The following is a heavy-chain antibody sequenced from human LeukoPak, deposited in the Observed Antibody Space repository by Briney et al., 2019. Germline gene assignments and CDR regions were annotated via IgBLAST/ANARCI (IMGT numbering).Heavy chain of an antibody. D-gene: IGHD3-16*02. J-gene: IGHJ4*02. CDR2: IYYLENT. CDR1: GGSINTYY. Sequence: PSETLSLTCTVSGGSINTYYWSWIRQHPGKGREWIGYIYYLENTYYNPSLKSRVIISLDTSKSQFSLRLSSVTAADTAVYFCARAREHDYVWGSYRIPLPTDWGQGTLVTVSS. CDR3: ARAREHDYVWGSYRIPLPTD. V-gene: IGHV4-59*06.